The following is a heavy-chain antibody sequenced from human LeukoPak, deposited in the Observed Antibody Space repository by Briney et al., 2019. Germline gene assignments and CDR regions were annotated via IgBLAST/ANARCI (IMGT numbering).Heavy chain of an antibody. CDR2: ISWNSDLI. V-gene: IGHV3-9*03. J-gene: IGHJ4*02. Sequence: PGGSLRLSCVGSEFMFDVLHWVRQAPGKGLEWVSCISWNSDLIGYADSVKGRFTISRDNDRNTVYLQMNGLRLEDMAFYYCTKSPSFTLGGGYLDSWGQGILVTVSS. CDR1: EFMFDV. CDR3: TKSPSFTLGGGYLDS. D-gene: IGHD3-22*01.